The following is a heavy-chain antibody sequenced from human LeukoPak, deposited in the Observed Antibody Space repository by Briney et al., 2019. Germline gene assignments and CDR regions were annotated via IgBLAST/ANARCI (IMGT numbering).Heavy chain of an antibody. CDR2: IQGDGSQT. D-gene: IGHD5-24*01. CDR3: ARETSGYTWSPPPSDF. V-gene: IGHV3-7*01. CDR1: GFTFSNHW. Sequence: GGSLRLSCAASGFTFSNHWMTWVRQAPGKGLEWVANIQGDGSQTYYVDSVKGRFTVSRDNSKNSLFLHMNSLRVDDTAFYYCARETSGYTWSPPPSDFWGQGALVTVSS. J-gene: IGHJ4*02.